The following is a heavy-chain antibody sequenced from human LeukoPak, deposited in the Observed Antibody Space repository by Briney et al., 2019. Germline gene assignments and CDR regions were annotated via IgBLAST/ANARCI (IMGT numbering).Heavy chain of an antibody. J-gene: IGHJ4*02. CDR3: ARHVVVVTAAYFYFEY. Sequence: EASVKDSCKASGSTFTDYYIHWVRLAPGQGLEWMGYINPNSGDSNSAQKFQGRVAMTGDTSISTAYMELSSLRSDDTAVYYCARHVVVVTAAYFYFEYWGQGTLVTVSS. CDR1: GSTFTDYY. CDR2: INPNSGDS. V-gene: IGHV1-2*02. D-gene: IGHD2-21*02.